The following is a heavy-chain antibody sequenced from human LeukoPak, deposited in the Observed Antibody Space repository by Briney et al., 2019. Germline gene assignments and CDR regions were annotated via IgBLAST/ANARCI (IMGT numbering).Heavy chain of an antibody. CDR3: AKDRGSWSYGGFDY. J-gene: IGHJ4*02. Sequence: AGGSLRLSCASSGFTFRTYGMHWVRQAPGKGLEWVTFIGYDGTKTDYIDSVKGRFTISRDNSKNTLYLQMNSLRIEDTALYYCAKDRGSWSYGGFDYWGQGILVTVSS. D-gene: IGHD1-26*01. CDR1: GFTFRTYG. V-gene: IGHV3-30*02. CDR2: IGYDGTKT.